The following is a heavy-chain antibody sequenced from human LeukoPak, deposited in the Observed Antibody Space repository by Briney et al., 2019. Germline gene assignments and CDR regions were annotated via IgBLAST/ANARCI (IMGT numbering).Heavy chain of an antibody. V-gene: IGHV3-30*02. CDR2: IRYDGSNK. CDR3: ATGYDSSGYYRNDAFDI. Sequence: GGSLRLSCAASGFTFSSYGMHWVRQAPGKGLEWVAFIRYDGSNKYYADSVKGRFTISRDNSKNTLYLQMNSLRAEDTAVYYCATGYDSSGYYRNDAFDIWGQGTMVTVSS. J-gene: IGHJ3*02. CDR1: GFTFSSYG. D-gene: IGHD3-22*01.